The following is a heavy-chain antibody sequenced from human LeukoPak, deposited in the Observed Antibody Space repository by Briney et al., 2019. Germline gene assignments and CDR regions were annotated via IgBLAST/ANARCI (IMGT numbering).Heavy chain of an antibody. V-gene: IGHV1-18*01. CDR1: GYTFTSYG. CDR3: ATGVTYSSSWYYYFDY. J-gene: IGHJ4*02. CDR2: ISAYNGNT. D-gene: IGHD6-13*01. Sequence: ASVKVSCKASGYTFTSYGISWVRQAPGQGLEWMGWISAYNGNTNYAQKLQGRVTMTTDTSTSTAYMELRSLRSDDTAVYYCATGVTYSSSWYYYFDYWGQGTLVTVSS.